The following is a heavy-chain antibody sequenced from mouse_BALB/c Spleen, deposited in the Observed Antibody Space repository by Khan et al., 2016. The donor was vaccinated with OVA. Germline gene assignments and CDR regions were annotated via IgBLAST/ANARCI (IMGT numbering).Heavy chain of an antibody. CDR2: IYYSGTV. CDR3: ARDYGSLYWYFDV. Sequence: EVQLQESGPGLVKPSQTVSLTCTVTGISITSGNYRWSWIRQFPGNKLEWIGNIYYSGTVTYDPSLPSRTTITRDTSQNQFFLEMNSLTAENTATYYCARDYGSLYWYFDVWGAGTTVTVSS. CDR1: GISITSGNYR. J-gene: IGHJ1*01. V-gene: IGHV3-5*02. D-gene: IGHD1-1*01.